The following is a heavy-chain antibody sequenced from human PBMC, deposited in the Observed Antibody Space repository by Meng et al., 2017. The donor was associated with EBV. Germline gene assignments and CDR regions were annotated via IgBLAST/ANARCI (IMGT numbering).Heavy chain of an antibody. D-gene: IGHD2-15*01. CDR3: ARGRGVYCSGGSCYPGWFDP. CDR2: MNPNSGNT. CDR1: GYTVTSYD. V-gene: IGHV1-8*01. J-gene: IGHJ5*02. Sequence: VQVVESGAGVKKPGAAVKVSCKASGYTVTSYDINWVRQATGQGLEWMGWMNPNSGNTGYAQKFQGRVTMTRNTSISTAYMELSSLRSEDTAVYYCARGRGVYCSGGSCYPGWFDPWGQGTLVTVAS.